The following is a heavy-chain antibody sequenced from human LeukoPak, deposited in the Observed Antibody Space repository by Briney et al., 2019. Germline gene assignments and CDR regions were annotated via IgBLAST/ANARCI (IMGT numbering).Heavy chain of an antibody. CDR1: GGSISSYY. CDR3: ARDRAHGGSDY. CDR2: ISHKGDT. Sequence: SETLSLTCTVSGGSISSYYWSWIRQPPGKGLEWIGYISHKGDTSYNPSLKSRVTISVDTSKNQFSLKLSSVTAADTAVYYCARDRAHGGSDYWGQGTLVTVSS. D-gene: IGHD3-16*01. J-gene: IGHJ4*02. V-gene: IGHV4-59*01.